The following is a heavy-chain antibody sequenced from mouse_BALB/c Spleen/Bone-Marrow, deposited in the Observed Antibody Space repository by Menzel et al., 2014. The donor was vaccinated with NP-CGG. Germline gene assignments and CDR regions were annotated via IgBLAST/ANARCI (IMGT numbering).Heavy chain of an antibody. CDR3: ARPMIRDYDAMDY. CDR1: GYTFSNSW. CDR2: IFPGSGRT. V-gene: IGHV1-9*01. D-gene: IGHD2-4*01. Sequence: VQLQPSGAALMKPGASVKISCKATGYTFSNSWLAWIQQRPGHGLEWIGEIFPGSGRTNYNEKFKGKATFTADTSSNTAYMQRSSLTSEDSAGYYCARPMIRDYDAMDYWGQGTSVTVSS. J-gene: IGHJ4*01.